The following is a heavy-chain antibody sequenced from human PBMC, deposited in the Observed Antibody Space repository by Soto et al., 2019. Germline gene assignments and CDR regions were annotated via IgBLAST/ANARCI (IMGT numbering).Heavy chain of an antibody. CDR1: GGSSSGTY. Sequence: PSETLSLTCAVYGGSSSGTYWSWIPSPQGKGLEWIGEINHSGSTNYNPSLKSRVTISVDTSKNQFSLKLSSVTAADTAVYYCARGHWFGELYFDYWGQGTLVTVSS. J-gene: IGHJ4*02. D-gene: IGHD3-10*01. CDR2: INHSGST. V-gene: IGHV4-34*01. CDR3: ARGHWFGELYFDY.